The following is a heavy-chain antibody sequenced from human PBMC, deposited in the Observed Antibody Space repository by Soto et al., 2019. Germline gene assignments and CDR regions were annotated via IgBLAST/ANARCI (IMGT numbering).Heavy chain of an antibody. CDR2: IYYSGST. D-gene: IGHD3-22*01. J-gene: IGHJ4*02. Sequence: PSETLSLTCTVSGGSISSSSYYWGWIRQPPGKGLEWIGSIYYSGSTYYNPSLKSRVTISVDTSKNQFSLKLSSVTAADTAVYYCARRSRSLYYYDSSGYYDDYWGQRTLVTVSS. CDR3: ARRSRSLYYYDSSGYYDDY. V-gene: IGHV4-39*01. CDR1: GGSISSSSYY.